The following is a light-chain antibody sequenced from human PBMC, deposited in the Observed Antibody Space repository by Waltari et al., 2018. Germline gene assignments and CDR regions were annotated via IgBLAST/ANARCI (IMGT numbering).Light chain of an antibody. CDR1: QIVSSSY. CDR3: QQYGSSFS. Sequence: EIVLTQSPGALSLSPGERDTLSCRASQIVSSSYLAWYQQTPGQAPRLLIYGASSRATGIPDRFSGSGSGPDFTLTISRLEPEDFAVYYCQQYGSSFSFGRGTKLEIK. J-gene: IGKJ2*01. CDR2: GAS. V-gene: IGKV3-20*01.